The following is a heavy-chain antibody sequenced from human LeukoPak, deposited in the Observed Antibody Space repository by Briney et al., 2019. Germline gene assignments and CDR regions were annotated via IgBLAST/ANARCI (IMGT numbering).Heavy chain of an antibody. CDR3: ARVPPAAAGTGFDY. J-gene: IGHJ4*02. CDR2: ISYDGSNK. D-gene: IGHD6-13*01. Sequence: GRSLRLSCAASGFTFSSYAMHWVRQAPGKGLEWVAVISYDGSNKYYADSVKGRFTISRDNSKNTLYLQMNSLRAEDTAVYYCARVPPAAAGTGFDYWGQGTLVTVSS. CDR1: GFTFSSYA. V-gene: IGHV3-30-3*01.